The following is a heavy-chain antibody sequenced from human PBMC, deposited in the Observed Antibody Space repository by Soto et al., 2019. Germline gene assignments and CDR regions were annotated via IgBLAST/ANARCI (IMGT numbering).Heavy chain of an antibody. CDR3: ARGDDSSGYRRYYYYGMDV. D-gene: IGHD3-22*01. Sequence: PGESLKISCKGSGYSFTSYWIGWVRQMPGKGLEWMGIIYPGDSDTRYSPSFQGQVTISADKSISTAYLQWSSLKASDTAMYYCARGDDSSGYRRYYYYGMDVWGQGTTVTVSS. CDR2: IYPGDSDT. V-gene: IGHV5-51*01. J-gene: IGHJ6*02. CDR1: GYSFTSYW.